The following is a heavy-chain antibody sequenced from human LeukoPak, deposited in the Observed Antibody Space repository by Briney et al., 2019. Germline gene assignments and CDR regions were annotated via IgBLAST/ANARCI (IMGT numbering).Heavy chain of an antibody. D-gene: IGHD6-13*01. V-gene: IGHV1-69*04. J-gene: IGHJ6*02. Sequence: SVKVSCKASGGTFSSYAISWVRQAPGQGLEWMGRIIPILGIANYAQKFQGRVTITADKSTSTAYMELSSLRSEDTAVYYCASKPSSEGEQLVQDYYYGMDVWGQGTTVTVSS. CDR3: ASKPSSEGEQLVQDYYYGMDV. CDR2: IIPILGIA. CDR1: GGTFSSYA.